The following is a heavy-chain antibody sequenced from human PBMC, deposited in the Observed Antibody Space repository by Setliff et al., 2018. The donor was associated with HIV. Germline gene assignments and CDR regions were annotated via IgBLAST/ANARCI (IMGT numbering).Heavy chain of an antibody. J-gene: IGHJ5*02. V-gene: IGHV4-4*07. D-gene: IGHD3-10*01. CDR2: IFASGTT. Sequence: SETLSLTCTVSGGSLGGYYWSWIRQPAGKRLEWIGRIFASGTTNYNPSLKSRVSMSIDTSKDQFSLNLNSVTAADTAVYFCARDRSNYGSGSSAYNWFDPWGLGTLGTISS. CDR3: ARDRSNYGSGSSAYNWFDP. CDR1: GGSLGGYY.